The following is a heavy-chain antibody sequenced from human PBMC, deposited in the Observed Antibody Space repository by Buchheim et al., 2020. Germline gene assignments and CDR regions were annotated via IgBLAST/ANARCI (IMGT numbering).Heavy chain of an antibody. V-gene: IGHV3-23*01. Sequence: EVQLLESGGGLVQPGGSLRLSCAASGFTFSSYAMSWVRQAPGEGLEWVSAISGSGGSTYYADSVKGRFTIYRDNSKNTLYLQMNSLRAEDTAVYYCANGGRGLRLGELSFYYWGQGTL. CDR3: ANGGRGLRLGELSFYY. CDR2: ISGSGGST. J-gene: IGHJ4*02. D-gene: IGHD3-16*02. CDR1: GFTFSSYA.